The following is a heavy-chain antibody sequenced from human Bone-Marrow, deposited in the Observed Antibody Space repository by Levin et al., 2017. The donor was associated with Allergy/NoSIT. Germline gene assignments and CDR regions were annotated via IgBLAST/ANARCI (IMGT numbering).Heavy chain of an antibody. J-gene: IGHJ6*02. V-gene: IGHV3-23*01. CDR2: ISGIRSST. CDR1: GFTFSNYA. CDR3: AKDLAPQIYGSGWNYYYHYGMDV. D-gene: IGHD6-19*01. Sequence: PGGSLRLSCAASGFTFSNYAMGWVRQAPGKGLEWVSYISGIRSSTYFADSVKGRFTISRDNSRNTLYLQMNSLRVEDTAVYYCAKDLAPQIYGSGWNYYYHYGMDVRGQGTTVTVSS.